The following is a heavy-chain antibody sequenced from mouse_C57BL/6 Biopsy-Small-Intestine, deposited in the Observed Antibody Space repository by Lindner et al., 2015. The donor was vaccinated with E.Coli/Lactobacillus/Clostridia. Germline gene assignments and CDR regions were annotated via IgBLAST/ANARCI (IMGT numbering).Heavy chain of an antibody. CDR1: GYSFTDYN. Sequence: VQLQESGPELVKPGASVKISCKASGYSFTDYNMNWVKQSNGKSLEWIGVINPNSGTTSYNQKFRGKATLTVDQSSSTAYMQLNSLTSEDSAVYYCAKELGYTMDYWGQGTSVTVSS. CDR2: INPNSGTT. V-gene: IGHV1-39*01. D-gene: IGHD4-1*01. J-gene: IGHJ4*01. CDR3: AKELGYTMDY.